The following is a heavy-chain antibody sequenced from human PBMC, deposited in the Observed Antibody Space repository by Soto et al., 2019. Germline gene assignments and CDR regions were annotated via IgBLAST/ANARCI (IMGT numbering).Heavy chain of an antibody. CDR1: GFSFSSYW. CDR2: IKEDGSER. Sequence: EVQLVESGGGLVQPGGSLRLSCAASGFSFSSYWMTWVRQAPGKGLEWVANIKEDGSERNYADSVKGRFTISRDNAKNSLYPQMNSLRAGDTAVYYWESFRTGRDYWGQGALVTVSS. D-gene: IGHD4-17*01. J-gene: IGHJ4*02. V-gene: IGHV3-7*03. CDR3: ESFRTGRDY.